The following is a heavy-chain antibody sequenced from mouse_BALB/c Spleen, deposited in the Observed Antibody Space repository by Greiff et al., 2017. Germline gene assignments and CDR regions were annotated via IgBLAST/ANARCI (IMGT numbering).Heavy chain of an antibody. CDR2: ISSGGSYT. CDR3: TRAGTGAMDY. CDR1: GFSLTSYG. J-gene: IGHJ4*01. D-gene: IGHD4-1*01. V-gene: IGHV5-6-4*01. Sequence: LQQSGPGLVAPSQSLSITCTVSGFSLTSYGVHWVRQTPEKRLEWVATISSGGSYTYYPDSVKGRFTISRDNAKNTLYLQMSSLKSEDTAMYYCTRAGTGAMDYWGQGTSVTVSS.